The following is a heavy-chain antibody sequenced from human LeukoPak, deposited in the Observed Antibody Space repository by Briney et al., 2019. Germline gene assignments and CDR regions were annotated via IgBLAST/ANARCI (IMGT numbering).Heavy chain of an antibody. CDR1: GGSITSAY. CDR3: ARERENNWFDP. CDR2: ISYSGST. Sequence: SETLSLTCTVSGGSITSAYWSWVRQPPGKGLEWIGYISYSGSTNYNPSLKSRVTMSLDTSKNLFSLNLSSVTAADTAVYYCARERENNWFDPWGQGTLVTVSS. V-gene: IGHV4-59*01. J-gene: IGHJ5*02.